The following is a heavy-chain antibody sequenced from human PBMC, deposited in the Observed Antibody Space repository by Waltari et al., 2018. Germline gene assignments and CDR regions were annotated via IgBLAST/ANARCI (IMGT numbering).Heavy chain of an antibody. J-gene: IGHJ4*02. CDR2: INHSGST. V-gene: IGHV4-34*01. CDR1: GGSFSGYY. Sequence: QVQLQQWGAGLLKPSETLSLTCAVYGGSFSGYYWSWIRQPPGKGLEWIGEINHSGSTNNNPSLKRRVTISVDTSKNQFSLKLSSVTASDTAVYYCARGPEYSSSWGQGTLVTVSS. CDR3: ARGPEYSSS. D-gene: IGHD6-13*01.